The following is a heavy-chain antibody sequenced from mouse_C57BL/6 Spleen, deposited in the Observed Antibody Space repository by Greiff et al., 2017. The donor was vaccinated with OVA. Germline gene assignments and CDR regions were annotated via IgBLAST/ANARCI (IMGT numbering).Heavy chain of an antibody. D-gene: IGHD1-1*01. V-gene: IGHV1-69*01. J-gene: IGHJ1*03. CDR1: GYTFTSYW. CDR3: AVYYGSRPYFDV. CDR2: IDPSDSYT. Sequence: QVQLKQPGAELVMPGASVKLSCKASGYTFTSYWMHWVKQRPGQGLEWIGEIDPSDSYTNYNQKFKGKSTLTVDKSSSTAYMQLSSLTSEDSAVYYCAVYYGSRPYFDVWGTGTTVTVSS.